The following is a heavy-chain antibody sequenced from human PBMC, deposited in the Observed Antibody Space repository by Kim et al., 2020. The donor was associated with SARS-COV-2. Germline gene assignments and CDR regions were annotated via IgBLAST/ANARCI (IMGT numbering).Heavy chain of an antibody. J-gene: IGHJ6*02. CDR1: GFTVSSNY. CDR2: IYSGGST. CDR3: ARERQTLGGMDV. Sequence: GGSLRLSCAASGFTVSSNYMSWVRQAPGKGLEWVSVIYSGGSTYYADSVKGRFTISRDNSKNTLYLQMNSLRAEDTAVYYCARERQTLGGMDVWGQGTTVTVSS. V-gene: IGHV3-66*02.